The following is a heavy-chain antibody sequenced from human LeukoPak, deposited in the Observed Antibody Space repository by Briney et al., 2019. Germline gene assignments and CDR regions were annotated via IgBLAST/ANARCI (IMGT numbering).Heavy chain of an antibody. CDR1: GFTFSSYS. V-gene: IGHV3-21*01. D-gene: IGHD6-19*01. CDR2: ISSSSSYI. Sequence: GGSLRLSRAASGFTFSSYSMNWVRRAPGKGLEWVSSISSSSSYIYYADSVKGRFTISRDNAKNSLYLQINSLRAEDTAVYYCARDLNSSGWYPALDYWGQGTLVTVSS. CDR3: ARDLNSSGWYPALDY. J-gene: IGHJ4*02.